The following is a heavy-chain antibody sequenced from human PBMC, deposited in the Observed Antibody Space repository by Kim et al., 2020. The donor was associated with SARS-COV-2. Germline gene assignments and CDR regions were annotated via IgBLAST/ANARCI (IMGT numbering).Heavy chain of an antibody. V-gene: IGHV3-23*01. Sequence: GGSLRLSCAASGFTFSNYAMSWVRQAPGKGLEWVSAISGSGGSTYYADSVKGRFTISRDNSKTKLYLQMSSLRAEDTAVYYCAKLGLKLGGDYWGQGTLVTVSS. J-gene: IGHJ4*02. CDR2: ISGSGGST. CDR1: GFTFSNYA. D-gene: IGHD7-27*01. CDR3: AKLGLKLGGDY.